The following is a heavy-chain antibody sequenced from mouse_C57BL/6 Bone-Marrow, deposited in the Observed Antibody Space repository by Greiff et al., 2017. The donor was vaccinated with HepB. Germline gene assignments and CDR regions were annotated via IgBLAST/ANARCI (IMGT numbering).Heavy chain of an antibody. CDR1: GFTFSSYA. D-gene: IGHD2-1*01. J-gene: IGHJ2*01. Sequence: EVHLVESGGGLVKPGGSLKLSCAASGFTFSSYAMSWVRQTPEKRLEWVATISDGGSYTYYPDNVKGRFTISRDNAKNNLYLQMSHLKSEDTAMYYCARVYRGYFDYWGQGTTLTVSS. CDR2: ISDGGSYT. CDR3: ARVYRGYFDY. V-gene: IGHV5-4*01.